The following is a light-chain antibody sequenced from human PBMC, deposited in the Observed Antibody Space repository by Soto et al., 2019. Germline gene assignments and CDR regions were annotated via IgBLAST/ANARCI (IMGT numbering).Light chain of an antibody. CDR2: DTS. J-gene: IGKJ4*01. V-gene: IGKV3-15*01. Sequence: EIVMTQSPATLSVSPGERATLSCRASLSVSSNLAWYQQRPGQAPRLLIYDTSTRATGIPARFSGSGSGTEFTLTVSSLQSEDFAVYYCQQYNNWLALSFGGGTKVEIK. CDR1: LSVSSN. CDR3: QQYNNWLALS.